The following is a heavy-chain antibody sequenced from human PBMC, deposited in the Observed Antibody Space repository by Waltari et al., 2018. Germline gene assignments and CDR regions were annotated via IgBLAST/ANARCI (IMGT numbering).Heavy chain of an antibody. CDR3: ARGSTIPDY. V-gene: IGHV4-59*11. CDR1: GGSISSHY. J-gene: IGHJ4*02. Sequence: QVQLQESGPGLVKPSETLSLTCTVSGGSISSHYWSWIRQPPGKGLEWIGYIYYSGSTNYNPSLKSRVTISVDTSKNQFSLKLSSVTAADTAVYYCARGSTIPDYWGQGTLVTVSS. CDR2: IYYSGST.